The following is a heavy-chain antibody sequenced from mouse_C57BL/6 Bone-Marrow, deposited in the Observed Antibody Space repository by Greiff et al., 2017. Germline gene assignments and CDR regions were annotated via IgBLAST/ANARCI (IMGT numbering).Heavy chain of an antibody. J-gene: IGHJ1*03. D-gene: IGHD3-1*01. Sequence: EVKLVESGGDLVKPGGSLKLSCAASGFTFSSYGMSWVRQTPDKRLEWVATISSGGSYTYYPDSVKGRFTISRDNAKNTLYLQMSSLKSEDTAMYCGARARRYFDVWGTGTTVTVSS. CDR3: ARARRYFDV. CDR2: ISSGGSYT. V-gene: IGHV5-6*01. CDR1: GFTFSSYG.